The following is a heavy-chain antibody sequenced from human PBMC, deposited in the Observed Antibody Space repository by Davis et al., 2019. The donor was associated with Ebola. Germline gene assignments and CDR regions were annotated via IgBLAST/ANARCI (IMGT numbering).Heavy chain of an antibody. CDR2: ISWNSGSI. V-gene: IGHV3-9*01. Sequence: GGSLRLSCAASGFTFDDYAMHWVRQAPGKGLEWVSGISWNSGSIGYADSVKGRFTISRDNAKNSLYLQMNSLRAEDTAVYYCASSSIAARPGYYYGMDVWGQGTTVTVSS. CDR3: ASSSIAARPGYYYGMDV. CDR1: GFTFDDYA. D-gene: IGHD6-6*01. J-gene: IGHJ6*02.